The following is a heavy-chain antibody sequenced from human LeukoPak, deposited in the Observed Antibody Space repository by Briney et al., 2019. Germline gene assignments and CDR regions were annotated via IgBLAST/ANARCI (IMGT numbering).Heavy chain of an antibody. Sequence: GGSLRLSCAASGFTFHSYSMIWVRQAPGRGLEWVSSISTGGAYIFYADSVKGRFTISRDNANNFLYLQMNSLGAEDTALYYCASGRIEYGDYAIGSGVWGQGTMVTVSS. CDR3: ASGRIEYGDYAIGSGV. CDR2: ISTGGAYI. CDR1: GFTFHSYS. D-gene: IGHD4-17*01. J-gene: IGHJ3*01. V-gene: IGHV3-21*01.